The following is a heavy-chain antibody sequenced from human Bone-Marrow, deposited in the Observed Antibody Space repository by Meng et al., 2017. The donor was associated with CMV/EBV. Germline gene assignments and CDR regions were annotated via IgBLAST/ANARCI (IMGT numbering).Heavy chain of an antibody. V-gene: IGHV1-2*02. CDR3: ARDRKYCSSTSCSGNWFDP. D-gene: IGHD2-2*01. CDR2: INPNSDGT. Sequence: ASVKVSCKASGYTFTAYYMHWVRQAPGQGLEWMGWINPNSDGTNYAQKFQGRVTMTRDTSISTAYMELSRLRSDDTAVYYCARDRKYCSSTSCSGNWFDPWGQGTLVTVSS. J-gene: IGHJ5*02. CDR1: GYTFTAYY.